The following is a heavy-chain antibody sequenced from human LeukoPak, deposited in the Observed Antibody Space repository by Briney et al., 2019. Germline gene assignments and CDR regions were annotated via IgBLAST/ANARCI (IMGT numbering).Heavy chain of an antibody. V-gene: IGHV4-39*01. CDR2: IYYSGST. D-gene: IGHD3-10*01. J-gene: IGHJ3*02. CDR3: ARHVDYYGSGSYIHDAFDI. CDR1: GFIFSSYN. Sequence: GSLRLSCAASGFIFSSYNMNWVRQAPGKGLEWIGSIYYSGSTYYNPSLKSRVTISVDTSKNQFSLKLSSVTAADTAVYYCARHVDYYGSGSYIHDAFDIWGQGTMVTVSS.